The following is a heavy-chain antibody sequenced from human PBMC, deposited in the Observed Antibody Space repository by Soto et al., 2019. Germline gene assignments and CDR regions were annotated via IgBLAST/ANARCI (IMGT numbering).Heavy chain of an antibody. Sequence: QVQLVQSGAEVKKPGASVKVSCKASGYTFTSYAMHWVRQAPGQRLEWMGWINAGNGNTKYSQKFQGRVTITRDTSASTAYMELSSLRSEDTAVYYCARGGYDFWSGYYTGAFDIWGQGTMVTVSS. D-gene: IGHD3-3*01. CDR1: GYTFTSYA. CDR3: ARGGYDFWSGYYTGAFDI. CDR2: INAGNGNT. J-gene: IGHJ3*02. V-gene: IGHV1-3*01.